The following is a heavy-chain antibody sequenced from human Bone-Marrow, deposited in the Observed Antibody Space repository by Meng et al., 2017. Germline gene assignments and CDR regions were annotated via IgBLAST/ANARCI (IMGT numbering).Heavy chain of an antibody. CDR2: INPNSSGT. CDR3: ARLYSGSYLGSGYFDY. Sequence: ASVKVSCKASGYTLTGYYMHWVRQAPGQGLEWMGRINPNSSGTNYAQKFQGRVTMTRDTSISTAYMELSRLGSDGTAVYYCARLYSGSYLGSGYFDYWGQGTLVTVSS. CDR1: GYTLTGYY. V-gene: IGHV1-2*06. J-gene: IGHJ4*02. D-gene: IGHD1-26*01.